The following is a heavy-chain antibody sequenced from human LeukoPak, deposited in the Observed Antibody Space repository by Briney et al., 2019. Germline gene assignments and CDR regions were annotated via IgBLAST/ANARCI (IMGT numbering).Heavy chain of an antibody. Sequence: PGGSLRLSCAASGFTVADFWMIWVRQAPGRGLEWVGHIRTKAEGGTTQYAAPVKGRFTVSRDDSKNTAYLQMDSLQTEVTAVYYCVKKWFDPWGQGVLVTVSS. J-gene: IGHJ5*02. V-gene: IGHV3-15*01. CDR2: IRTKAEGGTT. CDR3: VKKWFDP. CDR1: GFTVADFW.